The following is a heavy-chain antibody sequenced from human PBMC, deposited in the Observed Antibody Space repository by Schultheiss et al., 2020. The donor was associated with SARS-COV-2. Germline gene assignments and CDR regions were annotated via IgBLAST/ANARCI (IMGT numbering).Heavy chain of an antibody. D-gene: IGHD4-17*01. Sequence: SVKVSCKASGGTFSSYAISWVRQAPGQGLEWMGGIIPIFGTANYAQKFQGRVTITADESTSTAYMELSSLRSEDTAVYYCARTSPPVTTGYGMDVWGQGTTVTVSS. CDR2: IIPIFGTA. J-gene: IGHJ6*02. V-gene: IGHV1-69*13. CDR1: GGTFSSYA. CDR3: ARTSPPVTTGYGMDV.